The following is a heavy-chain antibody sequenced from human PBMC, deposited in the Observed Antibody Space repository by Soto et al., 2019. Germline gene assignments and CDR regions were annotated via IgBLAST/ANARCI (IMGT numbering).Heavy chain of an antibody. J-gene: IGHJ6*02. Sequence: GGSLRLSCEASGFVFSRFGMLWVRQAPGKGLEWVSTFGSAGDIYYSDSVKGRFTISRDNARKSLYLQMNSLRAADTAVYYCARGGPNWDYYFYGMDVWGQGTTVTVSS. CDR3: ARGGPNWDYYFYGMDV. CDR2: FGSAGDI. D-gene: IGHD3-16*01. CDR1: GFVFSRFG. V-gene: IGHV3-13*01.